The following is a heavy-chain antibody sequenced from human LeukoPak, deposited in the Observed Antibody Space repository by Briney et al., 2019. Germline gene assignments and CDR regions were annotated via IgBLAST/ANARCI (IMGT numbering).Heavy chain of an antibody. CDR2: ISGSGDNT. V-gene: IGHV3-23*01. CDR1: GFTFSSYA. Sequence: GGSLRLSCTVSGFTFSSYAMGWVRQAPGKGLEWVSAISGSGDNTYYADSVKGRFTISRDNSKNTLYLQMNSLRAEDTAVYYCATQYSSSWYSDYWGQGTLVTVSS. D-gene: IGHD6-13*01. CDR3: ATQYSSSWYSDY. J-gene: IGHJ4*02.